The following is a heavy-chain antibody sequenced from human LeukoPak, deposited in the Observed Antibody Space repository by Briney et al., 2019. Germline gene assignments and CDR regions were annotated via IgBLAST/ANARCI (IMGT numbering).Heavy chain of an antibody. CDR1: GYRFTDYW. V-gene: IGHV5-51*01. J-gene: IGHJ6*02. CDR2: IYPGDSDT. Sequence: GGSLKISCKGSGYRFTDYWIGWVRQMPGKGLEWMGIIYPGDSDTRYSPSLQGQVTISADKSINTAHLQWSSLKASDTAMYYCARGAAGTTPDYYYFGLDVWGQGTTVRVSS. CDR3: ARGAAGTTPDYYYFGLDV. D-gene: IGHD1-7*01.